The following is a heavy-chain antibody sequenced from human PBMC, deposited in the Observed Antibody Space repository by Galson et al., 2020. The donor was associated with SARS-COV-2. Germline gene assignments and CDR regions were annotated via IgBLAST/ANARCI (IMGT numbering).Heavy chain of an antibody. V-gene: IGHV4-31*03. CDR3: ARTSGGTDAFDI. CDR1: GGSISSGGYY. J-gene: IGHJ3*02. CDR2: IYYSGST. Sequence: SETLSLTCTVSGGSISSGGYYWSWNRQHPGKGLEWIGYIYYSGSTYYNPSLKSRVTISVDTSKNQFSLKLSSVTAADTAVYYCARTSGGTDAFDIWGQGTMVTVSS. D-gene: IGHD1-1*01.